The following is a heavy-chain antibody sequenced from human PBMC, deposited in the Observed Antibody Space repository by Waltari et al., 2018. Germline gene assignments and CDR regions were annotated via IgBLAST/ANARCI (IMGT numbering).Heavy chain of an antibody. V-gene: IGHV1-8*01. D-gene: IGHD3-10*01. CDR3: ARADGELYDAFDI. J-gene: IGHJ3*02. Sequence: QVQLVQSGAEVKKPGASVQVSCKASGYTFTSYDINWVRQATGPGLGWMGWMNPNSGNTGYAQKFQGRVTMTGNTSISTAYMELSSLRSEDTAVYYCARADGELYDAFDIWGQGTMVTVSS. CDR1: GYTFTSYD. CDR2: MNPNSGNT.